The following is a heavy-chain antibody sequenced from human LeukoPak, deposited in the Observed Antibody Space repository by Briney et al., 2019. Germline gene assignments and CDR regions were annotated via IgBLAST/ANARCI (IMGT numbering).Heavy chain of an antibody. V-gene: IGHV4-61*02. J-gene: IGHJ3*02. CDR3: ARRISDIVVVPAAEAFDI. CDR1: GGSISSGSYY. D-gene: IGHD2-2*01. CDR2: IYTSGST. Sequence: PSQTLSLTCTVSGGSISSGSYYWSWIRQPAGKGLEWIGRIYTSGSTNYNPSLKSRVTISVDTSKNQFSLKLSSVTAADTAVYYCARRISDIVVVPAAEAFDIWGQGTMVTVSS.